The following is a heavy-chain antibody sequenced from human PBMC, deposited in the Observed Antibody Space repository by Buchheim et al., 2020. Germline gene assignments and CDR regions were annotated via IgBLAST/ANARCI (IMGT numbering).Heavy chain of an antibody. D-gene: IGHD2-15*01. CDR2: IIPIFGTA. J-gene: IGHJ6*03. Sequence: QVQLVQSGAEVKKPGSSVKVSCKASGGTFSSYAISWVRQAPGQGLEWMGGIIPIFGTANYAQKFQGRVTITADESTSTAYMELSSLRSEDTAVYYCARFLPYCSGGSCKTKRYYYYYYMDVWGKGTT. CDR3: ARFLPYCSGGSCKTKRYYYYYYMDV. V-gene: IGHV1-69*01. CDR1: GGTFSSYA.